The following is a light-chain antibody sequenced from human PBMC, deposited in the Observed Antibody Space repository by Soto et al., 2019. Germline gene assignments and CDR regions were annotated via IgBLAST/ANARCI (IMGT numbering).Light chain of an antibody. CDR2: EVT. J-gene: IGLJ2*01. CDR1: SSDVGGYNN. Sequence: QSALTQPPSASGSPGQSVTISCTGTSSDVGGYNNVSWYQQHPGKVPKLMIYEVTKRPSGVPDRFSGSKSGNTASLTVSGLQADDEADYYCSSYAGSNDFVVFGGGTKLTVL. CDR3: SSYAGSNDFVV. V-gene: IGLV2-8*01.